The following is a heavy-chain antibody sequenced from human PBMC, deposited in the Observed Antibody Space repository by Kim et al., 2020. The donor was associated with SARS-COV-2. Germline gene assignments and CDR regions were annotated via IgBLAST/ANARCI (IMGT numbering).Heavy chain of an antibody. CDR3: ARDGADGGYLYYYYYYGIDV. V-gene: IGHV3-21*01. CDR2: ISSSSSYM. Sequence: GGSLRLSCAASGFTFSGYNMNWVRQAPGKGLEWVSSISSSSSYMSYADSVTGRVTISRDNAKNTLYLQMNSLRAELTAVYYCARDGADGGYLYYYYYYGIDVWGQGTTVTVSS. CDR1: GFTFSGYN. J-gene: IGHJ6*02. D-gene: IGHD5-12*01.